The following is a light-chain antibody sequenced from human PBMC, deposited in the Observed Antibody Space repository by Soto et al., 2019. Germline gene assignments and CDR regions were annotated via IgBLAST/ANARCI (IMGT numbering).Light chain of an antibody. CDR3: QSYDTSLSVRV. CDR2: GNN. V-gene: IGLV1-40*01. Sequence: QSVLTQPPSVSEAPRQRVTISCSGSSSNIGNNAVSWYQQLPGKAPKLLIYGNNNRPSGVPDRFSGSKSGTSASLAITGLQAEDEADYYCQSYDTSLSVRVFGGGTQLTVL. CDR1: SSNIGNNA. J-gene: IGLJ7*01.